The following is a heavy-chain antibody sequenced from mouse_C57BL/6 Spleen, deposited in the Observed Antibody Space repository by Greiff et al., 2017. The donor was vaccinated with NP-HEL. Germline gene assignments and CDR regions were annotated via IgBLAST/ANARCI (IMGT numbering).Heavy chain of an antibody. V-gene: IGHV14-4*01. Sequence: VQLQQSGAELVRPGASVKLSCTASGFNIKDDYMHWVKQRPEQGLEWIGWIDPENGDTEYASKFQGKATITADTSSNTAYLQLSSLTSEDTAVYYCTTHYYGSSPYYFDYWGQGTTLPVSS. CDR1: GFNIKDDY. D-gene: IGHD1-1*01. J-gene: IGHJ2*01. CDR2: IDPENGDT. CDR3: TTHYYGSSPYYFDY.